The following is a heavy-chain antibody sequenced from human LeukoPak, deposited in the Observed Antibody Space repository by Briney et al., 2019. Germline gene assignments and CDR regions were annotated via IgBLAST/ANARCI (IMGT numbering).Heavy chain of an antibody. CDR2: IYYSGST. CDR1: GGSISSYY. CDR3: ASSEGLYYGMDV. V-gene: IGHV4-59*08. J-gene: IGHJ6*02. Sequence: SETLSLTCTVSGGSISSYYWSWIRQPPGKGLEWIGYIYYSGSTNYNPSLKSRVTISVDTSKNQFSLKLSSVTAADTAVYYYASSEGLYYGMDVWGQGTTVTVSS.